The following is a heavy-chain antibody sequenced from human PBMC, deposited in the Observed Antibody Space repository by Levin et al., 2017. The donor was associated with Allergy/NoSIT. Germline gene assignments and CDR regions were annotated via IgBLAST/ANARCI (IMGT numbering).Heavy chain of an antibody. J-gene: IGHJ4*02. CDR1: GGSFSIYY. Sequence: SETLSLTCAVYGGSFSIYYWSWIRQPPGKGLEWIGEINHSGSTNYNPSLKSRVTISVDTSKNQFSLKLSSVTAADTAVYYCARGRSQPPRYYDFWSGQSHFDYWGQGTLVTVSS. CDR2: INHSGST. V-gene: IGHV4-34*01. CDR3: ARGRSQPPRYYDFWSGQSHFDY. D-gene: IGHD3-3*01.